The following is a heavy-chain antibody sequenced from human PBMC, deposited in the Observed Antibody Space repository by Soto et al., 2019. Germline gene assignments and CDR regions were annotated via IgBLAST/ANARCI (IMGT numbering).Heavy chain of an antibody. Sequence: EVQLLESGGGLVQPVGSLRLSCAASGFTFSSYSMSWVRQSPGKGLEWVSAISGSGGSTYYADSVKGRFTISRDNSKNTLYLQMNSLRAEDTAVYHCAKGMVGATTHGMDVWGQGTTVTVSS. J-gene: IGHJ6*02. V-gene: IGHV3-23*01. CDR2: ISGSGGST. CDR1: GFTFSSYS. CDR3: AKGMVGATTHGMDV. D-gene: IGHD1-26*01.